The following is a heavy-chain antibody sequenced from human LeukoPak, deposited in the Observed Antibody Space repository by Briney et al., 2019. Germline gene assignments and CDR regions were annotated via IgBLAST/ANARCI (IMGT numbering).Heavy chain of an antibody. CDR3: WDWPNLTVAVTG. D-gene: IGHD6-19*01. Sequence: GGSLRLSCAASGFTFSSYAMSWVRQAPGKGLEWVSGISGSGGSTYYADSVKGRFTISRDNSKNTLYLQMNSLRAEDTAVYYCWDWPNLTVAVTGGGQGTLVTVSS. CDR1: GFTFSSYA. J-gene: IGHJ4*02. V-gene: IGHV3-23*01. CDR2: ISGSGGST.